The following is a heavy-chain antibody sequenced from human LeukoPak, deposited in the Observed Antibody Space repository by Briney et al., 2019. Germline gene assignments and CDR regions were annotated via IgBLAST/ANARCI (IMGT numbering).Heavy chain of an antibody. CDR3: ASSTRWGDYFDY. J-gene: IGHJ4*02. CDR2: INHSGST. CDR1: GGSFSGYY. V-gene: IGHV4-34*01. D-gene: IGHD1-26*01. Sequence: PSETLSLTCAVYGGSFSGYYWSWIRQPPGKGLEWIGEINHSGSTNYNPSLKSRVTISVDTSNNQFSLKLSSVTAADTAVYYCASSTRWGDYFDYWGQGTLVTVSS.